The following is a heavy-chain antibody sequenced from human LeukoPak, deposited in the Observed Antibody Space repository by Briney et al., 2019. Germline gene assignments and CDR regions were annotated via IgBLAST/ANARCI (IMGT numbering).Heavy chain of an antibody. CDR1: GDSISTYY. J-gene: IGHJ3*02. V-gene: IGHV4-59*01. CDR2: IDYRGST. Sequence: SETLSLTCTVSGDSISTYYWSWIRQPPGKGLERIAYIDYRGSTTYNPSLRSRVTISVDTSRNQFSLKLSSVTAADTAIYYCARSRSGYSYDHAAFEIWGQGTMVTVSS. CDR3: ARSRSGYSYDHAAFEI. D-gene: IGHD5-18*01.